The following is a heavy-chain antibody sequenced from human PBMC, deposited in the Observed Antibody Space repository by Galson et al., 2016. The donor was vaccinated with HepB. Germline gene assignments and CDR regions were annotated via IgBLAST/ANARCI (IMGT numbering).Heavy chain of an antibody. Sequence: PALVKPTQTLTLTCTFSGFSVSTSGVGVGWIRQSPGKALEWLALIYWDDNKRYSPSLKSRLSITKDTSKNPVVLTMTNMDPVDTATYYCVHSRVGATVVDYYGQADWGQGTTVTVSS. J-gene: IGHJ6*02. V-gene: IGHV2-5*02. CDR2: IYWDDNK. CDR1: GFSVSTSGVG. CDR3: VHSRVGATVVDYYGQAD. D-gene: IGHD1-26*01.